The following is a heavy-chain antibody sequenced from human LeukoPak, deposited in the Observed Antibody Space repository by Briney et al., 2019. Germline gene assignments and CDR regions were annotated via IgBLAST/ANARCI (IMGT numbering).Heavy chain of an antibody. CDR2: IYTSGST. D-gene: IGHD6-19*01. Sequence: PSETLSLTCTVSGGSISSYYCSWIRQPAGKGLEWIGRIYTSGSTNYNPSLKSRVTMSVDTSKNQFSLKLSSVTAADTAVYYCARDSIAVAGDYYYGMDVWGQGTTVTVSS. CDR3: ARDSIAVAGDYYYGMDV. V-gene: IGHV4-4*07. CDR1: GGSISSYY. J-gene: IGHJ6*02.